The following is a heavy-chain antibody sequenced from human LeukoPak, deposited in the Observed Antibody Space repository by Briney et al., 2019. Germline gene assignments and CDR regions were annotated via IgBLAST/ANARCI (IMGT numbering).Heavy chain of an antibody. J-gene: IGHJ4*02. D-gene: IGHD6-13*01. V-gene: IGHV3-30*02. Sequence: GGSLRLSCAASGFIFTDYGMHWVRQAPGKGLDWVAFIRYDEKNYYADSVKGRFTISRDNSKNTLYLQMNSLRAEDTAVYYCAKEGVSAAAGIQFDYWGQGTLVTVSS. CDR3: AKEGVSAAAGIQFDY. CDR1: GFIFTDYG. CDR2: IRYDEKN.